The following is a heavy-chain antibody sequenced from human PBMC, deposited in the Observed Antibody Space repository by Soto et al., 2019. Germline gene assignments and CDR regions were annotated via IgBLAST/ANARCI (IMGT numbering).Heavy chain of an antibody. V-gene: IGHV3-9*01. D-gene: IGHD3-10*01. CDR3: AKGVWFGEFPYFEY. CDR2: ISWNSGSI. CDR1: VFPFSSYA. Sequence: PGGSLRLSCVAYVFPFSSYAVGWVRQAPGKGLEWVSAISWNSGSIGYADSVKGRFTISRDNSKNSLYLQMNSLRAEDTALYYCAKGVWFGEFPYFEYWGQGTLVTVSS. J-gene: IGHJ4*02.